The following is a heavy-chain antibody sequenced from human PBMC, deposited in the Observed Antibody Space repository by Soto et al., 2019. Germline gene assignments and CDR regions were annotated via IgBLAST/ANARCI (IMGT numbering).Heavy chain of an antibody. CDR3: ARINGGSKDF. Sequence: SDTRSLTCTFSVFSMDADCCSGMRQSAGKGLEWIGHIHISGTTTYNPSLKGRVTISLDPHKNQLSLKLTSVTAADTAVYYCARINGGSKDFWGQGPLVTVSS. CDR2: IHISGTT. V-gene: IGHV4-4*07. CDR1: VFSMDADC. J-gene: IGHJ4*02. D-gene: IGHD2-15*01.